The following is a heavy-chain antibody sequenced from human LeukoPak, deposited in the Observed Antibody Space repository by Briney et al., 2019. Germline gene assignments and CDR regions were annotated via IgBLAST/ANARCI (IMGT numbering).Heavy chain of an antibody. V-gene: IGHV1-69*01. CDR2: IIPIFGTA. D-gene: IGHD6-13*01. CDR1: GGTFSSYA. Sequence: SVKVSCKASGGTFSSYAISWVRQAPGQGLEWMGGIIPIFGTANYTQKFQGRVTITADESTSTAYMELSSLRSEDTAVYYCAIRYSSSWTSHYGMDVWGQGTTVTVSS. CDR3: AIRYSSSWTSHYGMDV. J-gene: IGHJ6*02.